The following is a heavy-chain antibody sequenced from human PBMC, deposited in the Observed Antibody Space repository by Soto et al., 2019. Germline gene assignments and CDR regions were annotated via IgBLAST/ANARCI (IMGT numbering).Heavy chain of an antibody. CDR1: GFTFSTYA. D-gene: IGHD4-17*01. Sequence: EVQLLESGGDLVQPGGSLRLSCAASGFTFSTYAMNWVRQAPGKGLEWVSGISTSGAGTYYADSVKGRFTISRDNSKNTLFLQMNSLRAEDSGLYYCATVYRYGDPKHWGQGTLVTVSS. CDR2: ISTSGAGT. CDR3: ATVYRYGDPKH. J-gene: IGHJ1*01. V-gene: IGHV3-23*01.